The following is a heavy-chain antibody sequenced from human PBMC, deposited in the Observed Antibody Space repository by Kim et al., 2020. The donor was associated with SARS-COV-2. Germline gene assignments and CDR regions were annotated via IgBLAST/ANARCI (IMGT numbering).Heavy chain of an antibody. V-gene: IGHV3-23*01. CDR3: AKDTFRYYDILNDAFDI. CDR2: ISGSGGST. J-gene: IGHJ3*02. Sequence: GGSLRLSCAASGFTFSSYAMSWVRQAPGKGLEWVSAISGSGGSTYYADSVKGRFTISRDNSKNTLYLQMNSLRAEDTAVYYCAKDTFRYYDILNDAFDIWGQGTMVTVSS. D-gene: IGHD3-9*01. CDR1: GFTFSSYA.